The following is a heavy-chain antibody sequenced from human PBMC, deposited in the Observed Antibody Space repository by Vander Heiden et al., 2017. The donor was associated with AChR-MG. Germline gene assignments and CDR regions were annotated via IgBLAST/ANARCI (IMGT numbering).Heavy chain of an antibody. Sequence: QVQLVQSGAEVKKPGSSVKVSCKASGAPSSSYAISWVRQAPGQGLEWIGGIIPIFGTANDAQKFQGRVTITADKSTSTAYMELSSLRSEDTAVYYCARDSPGGDYYGMDVWGQGTTVTVSS. J-gene: IGHJ6*02. D-gene: IGHD3-10*01. CDR1: GAPSSSYA. CDR3: ARDSPGGDYYGMDV. V-gene: IGHV1-69*06. CDR2: IIPIFGTA.